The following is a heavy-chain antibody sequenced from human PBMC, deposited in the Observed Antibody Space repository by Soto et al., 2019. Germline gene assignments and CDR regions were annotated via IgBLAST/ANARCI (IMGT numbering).Heavy chain of an antibody. CDR1: GGSISSGSYY. CDR2: IYYSGST. Sequence: PSETLSLTCTVSGGSISSGSYYWGWIRQPPGKGLEWIGSIYYSGSTYYNPSLKSLVTISVDTSKNQFSLKLSSVTAEDTAVYYCARDGHDSVDLDYWGQGTLVTSPQ. J-gene: IGHJ4*02. CDR3: ARDGHDSVDLDY. V-gene: IGHV4-39*02. D-gene: IGHD3-3*01.